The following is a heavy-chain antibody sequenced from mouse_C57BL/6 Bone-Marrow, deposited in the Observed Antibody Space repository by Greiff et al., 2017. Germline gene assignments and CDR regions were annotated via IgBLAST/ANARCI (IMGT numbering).Heavy chain of an antibody. D-gene: IGHD2-4*01. J-gene: IGHJ4*01. CDR3: ARGYYYDYAMDH. V-gene: IGHV1-39*01. CDR1: GYSFTDYN. Sequence: VQLKQSGPELVKPGASVKISCKASGYSFTDYNMNWVKQSNGKSLEWIGVINPNYGTTSYNQKFKGKATLTVDQSSSTAYIQLNSLTSEDSAVYYLARGYYYDYAMDHWGQGTSVTGSS. CDR2: INPNYGTT.